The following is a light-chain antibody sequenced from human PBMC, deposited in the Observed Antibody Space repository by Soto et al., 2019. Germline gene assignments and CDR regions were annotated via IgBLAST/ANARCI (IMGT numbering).Light chain of an antibody. CDR3: QHYNDSSWT. J-gene: IGKJ1*01. CDR1: QSISIW. CDR2: GTS. V-gene: IGKV1-5*03. Sequence: DIHMTQSPSTLSASVGDRVTITCRASQSISIWLAWYQQKPGRAPNLLIYGTSSLESGVPSRFSGSGSGTEFTLNISSLQPDDFATYYCQHYNDSSWTFGQGTKVEIK.